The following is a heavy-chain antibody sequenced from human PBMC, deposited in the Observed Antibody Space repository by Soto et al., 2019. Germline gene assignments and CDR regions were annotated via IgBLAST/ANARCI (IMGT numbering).Heavy chain of an antibody. V-gene: IGHV3-21*01. Sequence: EVQLVESGGGLVKPGGSLRLSCAASGFTFSSYSMNWVRQAPGKGLEWVSSISSSSSYIYYADSVKGRFTISRDNAKNSLYLQMNSLRAEDTAVYYCARCDIVVVVAATGDAFDIWGQGTMVTVSS. J-gene: IGHJ3*02. D-gene: IGHD2-15*01. CDR2: ISSSSSYI. CDR3: ARCDIVVVVAATGDAFDI. CDR1: GFTFSSYS.